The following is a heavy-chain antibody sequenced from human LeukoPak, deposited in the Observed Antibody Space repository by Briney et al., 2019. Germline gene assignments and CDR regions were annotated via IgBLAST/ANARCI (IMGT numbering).Heavy chain of an antibody. J-gene: IGHJ4*02. CDR2: ISGSGGST. CDR1: GFTFSSYA. D-gene: IGHD5-24*01. CDR3: AKGKISSATRYYFDY. V-gene: IGHV3-23*01. Sequence: PGGSLRLSCAVSGFTFSSYAMSWVRQAPGKGLEWVSAISGSGGSTYYADSVKGRFTISRDNSKNTLYLQMNSLRAEDTAVYYCAKGKISSATRYYFDYWGQGTLVTVSS.